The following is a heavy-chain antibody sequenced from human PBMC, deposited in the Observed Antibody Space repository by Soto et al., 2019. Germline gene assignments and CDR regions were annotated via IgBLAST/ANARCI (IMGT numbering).Heavy chain of an antibody. CDR3: AKDPATIAVAGTFDY. CDR1: GFTFSTYG. D-gene: IGHD6-19*01. CDR2: ISGSGGST. J-gene: IGHJ4*02. Sequence: EVQLLESGGGLVQPGGSLRLSCAASGFTFSTYGMSWVRQAPGKGLEWVSIISGSGGSTYYADTVKGRCTISRDNSKNTLYLQMNSLRAEETAVYYCAKDPATIAVAGTFDYWGQGTLVIVSS. V-gene: IGHV3-23*01.